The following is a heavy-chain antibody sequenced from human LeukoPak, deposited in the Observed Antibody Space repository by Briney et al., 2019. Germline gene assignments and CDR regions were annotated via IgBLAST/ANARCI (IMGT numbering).Heavy chain of an antibody. CDR1: GFTFSSYT. Sequence: PGGSLRLSCAASGFTFSSYTMNWVRQAPGKGLEWVSSISSSSSYIDHADSVKGRFTISRDNAKNSLYLQMNSLRDEDTAVYYCARDLLWWGQGTLVTVSS. CDR2: ISSSSSYI. CDR3: ARDLLW. V-gene: IGHV3-21*01. J-gene: IGHJ4*02. D-gene: IGHD3-10*01.